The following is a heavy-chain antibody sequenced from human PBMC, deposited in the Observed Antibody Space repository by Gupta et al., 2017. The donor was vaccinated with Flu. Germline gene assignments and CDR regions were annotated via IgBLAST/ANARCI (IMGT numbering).Heavy chain of an antibody. V-gene: IGHV3-23*01. CDR1: GLTFSSYP. CDR3: AKSLSFLPNSSGYYLPDY. CDR2: ISGSGGST. J-gene: IGHJ4*02. D-gene: IGHD3-22*01. Sequence: EVQLLESGGGLVQPGGSLRISCAASGLTFSSYPLSWVRQAPGKGLELVSAISGSGGSTYYSDSVKGRFTISRDNSKNTLYLQMNSLRAEDTAVYYCAKSLSFLPNSSGYYLPDYWGQGTLVTVSS.